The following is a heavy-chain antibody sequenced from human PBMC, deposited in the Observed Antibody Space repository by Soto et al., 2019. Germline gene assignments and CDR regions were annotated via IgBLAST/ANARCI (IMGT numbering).Heavy chain of an antibody. CDR2: IYYSGST. CDR3: ARRYYYDSSGLLV. V-gene: IGHV4-31*03. D-gene: IGHD3-22*01. Sequence: QVQLQESGPGLVKPSQTLSLTCTVSGGSISSGDYYWSWIRQHPGKGLEWIGDIYYSGSTYYNPSLKCRVTMSVDTSNTQLSLKLRSVTSADTAVYYFARRYYYDSSGLLVWCQGTLVTVSS. J-gene: IGHJ4*02. CDR1: GGSISSGDYY.